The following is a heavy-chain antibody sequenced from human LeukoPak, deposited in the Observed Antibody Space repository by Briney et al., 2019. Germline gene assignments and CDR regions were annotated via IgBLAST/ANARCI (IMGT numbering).Heavy chain of an antibody. D-gene: IGHD2-2*01. CDR3: AKGDCSSTSCSLGY. CDR1: GFTFSSYA. V-gene: IGHV3-23*01. J-gene: IGHJ4*02. Sequence: GGSLRLSCAASGFTFSSYAVTWVRQAPGEGLEWVSSISGSGGSTYYADSAKGRFTISRDNSKNTLFLQLNSLRAEDTAVYYCAKGDCSSTSCSLGYWGQGTLVTVSS. CDR2: ISGSGGST.